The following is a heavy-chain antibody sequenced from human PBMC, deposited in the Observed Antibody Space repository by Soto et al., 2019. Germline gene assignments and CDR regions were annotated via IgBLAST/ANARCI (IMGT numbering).Heavy chain of an antibody. CDR2: IIPLFGTA. D-gene: IGHD6-19*01. CDR1: GGTFSTYA. J-gene: IGHJ4*02. V-gene: IGHV1-69*01. Sequence: QVQLVQSGAEVKQPGSSVKVSCKTSGGTFSTYAIYWVRQAPGQGLEWMGAIIPLFGTADYAQKFQGRVTITADESTSTAYMELSRLRSEDTAVDYCAGPKGIDSSGYYDFDYWGQGTLVTVCS. CDR3: AGPKGIDSSGYYDFDY.